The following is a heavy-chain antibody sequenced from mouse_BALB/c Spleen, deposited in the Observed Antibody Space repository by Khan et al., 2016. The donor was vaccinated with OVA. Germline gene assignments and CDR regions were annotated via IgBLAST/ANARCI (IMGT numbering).Heavy chain of an antibody. CDR3: APVGNYYVSFAY. V-gene: IGHV1S136*01. CDR2: IYPFNDDT. Sequence: VQLQQSGPELVKPGASVKMSCKASGYTFTSYVMHWVKQKPGLGLEWIGYIYPFNDDTKYNEKFKGKATLPSDKSSSTAYMELSSLTSEDAAVYYCAPVGNYYVSFAYGGQGTLVTVSA. J-gene: IGHJ3*01. CDR1: GYTFTSYV. D-gene: IGHD1-1*01.